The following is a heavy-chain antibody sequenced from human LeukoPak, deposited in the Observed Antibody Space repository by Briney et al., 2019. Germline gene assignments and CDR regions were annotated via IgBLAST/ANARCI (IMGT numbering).Heavy chain of an antibody. CDR3: AGRRITGTTYYFDY. CDR2: IYTSGST. V-gene: IGHV4-4*07. D-gene: IGHD1-20*01. J-gene: IGHJ4*02. Sequence: PSETLSLTCTVSGGSISSYYWSWIRQPAGKGLEWIGRIYTSGSTNYNPSLKSRVTMSVDRSKNQFSLKLSSVTAADTAVYDCAGRRITGTTYYFDYWGQGTLVTVSS. CDR1: GGSISSYY.